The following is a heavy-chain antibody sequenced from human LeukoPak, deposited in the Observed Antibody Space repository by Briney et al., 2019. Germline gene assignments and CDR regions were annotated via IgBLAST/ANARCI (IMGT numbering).Heavy chain of an antibody. CDR2: ISSSATYI. CDR3: AKESGSGITQGYFLH. Sequence: GGSLRLSCAASGFTFSIYSMNWVRQAPGKGLEWVSSISSSATYIYYGDSMKGRFTVSRDNANNSLYLQMNNLTIEDTAMYYCAKESGSGITQGYFLHWGQGIQVTVSS. CDR1: GFTFSIYS. J-gene: IGHJ1*01. D-gene: IGHD6-19*01. V-gene: IGHV3-21*06.